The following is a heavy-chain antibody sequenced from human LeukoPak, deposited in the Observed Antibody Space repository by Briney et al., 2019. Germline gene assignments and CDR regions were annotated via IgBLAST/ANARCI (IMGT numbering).Heavy chain of an antibody. V-gene: IGHV4-31*03. CDR3: AGWGNDAFDI. CDR2: IYYSGST. J-gene: IGHJ3*02. D-gene: IGHD2-8*02. Sequence: SQTLSLTCTVSGGSISSGGYYWSWFRHPPGKALEWIGYIYYSGSTYYNPSLKSRVTISVDTSKNQFSLKLSSVTAADTAVYYCAGWGNDAFDIWGQGTMVTVSS. CDR1: GGSISSGGYY.